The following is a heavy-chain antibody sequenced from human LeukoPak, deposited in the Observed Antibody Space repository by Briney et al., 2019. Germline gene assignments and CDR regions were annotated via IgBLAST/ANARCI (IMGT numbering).Heavy chain of an antibody. CDR2: ISSSSSTI. CDR1: GFTFSSYS. Sequence: GGSLRLSCAASGFTFSSYSMNWVRQAPGKGLDWVSYISSSSSTIYYADSVKGRFTISRDNAKNSLYLQMNSLRAEDTAVYYCARAGMGNDFDYWGQGTLVTVSS. V-gene: IGHV3-48*01. D-gene: IGHD6-13*01. CDR3: ARAGMGNDFDY. J-gene: IGHJ4*02.